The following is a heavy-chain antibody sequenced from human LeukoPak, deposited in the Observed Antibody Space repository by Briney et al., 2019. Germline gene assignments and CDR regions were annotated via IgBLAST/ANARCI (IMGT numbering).Heavy chain of an antibody. D-gene: IGHD1-26*01. Sequence: PGRSLRLSCAASGFTFSSYGMHWVRQAPGKGLEWVAVKSYDGSNKYYADSVKGRFTISRDNSKNTLYLQMKSLRAEDTAVYYCAKDESGRFFAYYYHYGMDVWGQGTTVTVS. J-gene: IGHJ6*02. CDR3: AKDESGRFFAYYYHYGMDV. CDR2: KSYDGSNK. CDR1: GFTFSSYG. V-gene: IGHV3-30*18.